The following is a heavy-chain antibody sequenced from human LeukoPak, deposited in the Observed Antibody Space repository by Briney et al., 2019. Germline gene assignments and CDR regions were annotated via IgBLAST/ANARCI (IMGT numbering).Heavy chain of an antibody. Sequence: KPSETLSLTCTVSGGSISSYYWSWIRQPPGKGLEWIGYIYYSGSTNYNPSLKSRVTISVDTSKNQFSLKLSSVTAADTAAYYCARGGGYAFDYWGQGTLVTVSS. CDR2: IYYSGST. CDR3: ARGGGYAFDY. CDR1: GGSISSYY. V-gene: IGHV4-59*01. D-gene: IGHD2-8*01. J-gene: IGHJ4*02.